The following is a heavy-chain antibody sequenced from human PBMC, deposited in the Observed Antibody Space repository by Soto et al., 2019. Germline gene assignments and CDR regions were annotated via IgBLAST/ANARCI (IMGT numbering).Heavy chain of an antibody. Sequence: PGGAVRLTSVASGGPGSSYSMKWVRQARGKGVEWVSYISSSSSTIYYADSVKGRFTISRDNAKNSLYLQMNSLRDEDTAVYYCARLSHYYDSSGYHSGPDYWGQGTLVTVSS. CDR3: ARLSHYYDSSGYHSGPDY. CDR1: GGPGSSYS. CDR2: ISSSSSTI. V-gene: IGHV3-48*02. D-gene: IGHD3-22*01. J-gene: IGHJ4*02.